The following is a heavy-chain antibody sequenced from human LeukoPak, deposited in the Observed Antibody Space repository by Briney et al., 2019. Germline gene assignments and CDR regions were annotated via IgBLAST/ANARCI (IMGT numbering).Heavy chain of an antibody. D-gene: IGHD1-26*01. CDR2: IYYSGST. J-gene: IGHJ5*02. Sequence: PSETLSLTCTVSGGSISSSSYYWGWIRQPPGKGLEWIGSIYYSGSTYCNPSLKSRVTISVDTSKNQFSLKLSSVTAADTAVYYCARHSPEGGYWWELYWFDPWGQGTLVTVSS. CDR1: GGSISSSSYY. V-gene: IGHV4-39*01. CDR3: ARHSPEGGYWWELYWFDP.